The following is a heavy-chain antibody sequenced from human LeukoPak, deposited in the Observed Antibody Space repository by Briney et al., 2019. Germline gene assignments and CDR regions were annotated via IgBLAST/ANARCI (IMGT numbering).Heavy chain of an antibody. V-gene: IGHV3-23*01. CDR3: AKIFTRRGGLETYYYDSSGYYYSVFVFGSFDY. D-gene: IGHD3-22*01. Sequence: PGGSLRLSCTASGFAFDEHVMSWVRQAPGKGLEWVSAISGSGGSTYYADSVKGRFTISRDNSKNTLYLQMNSLRAEDTAVYYCAKIFTRRGGLETYYYDSSGYYYSVFVFGSFDYWGQGTLVTVSS. CDR1: GFAFDEHV. J-gene: IGHJ4*02. CDR2: ISGSGGST.